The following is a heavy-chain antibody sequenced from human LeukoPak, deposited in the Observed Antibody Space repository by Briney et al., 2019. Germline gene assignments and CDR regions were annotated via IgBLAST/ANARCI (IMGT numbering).Heavy chain of an antibody. D-gene: IGHD6-13*01. V-gene: IGHV3-21*01. CDR1: GFTFSSYS. CDR3: ARPIAAAGPFDY. CDR2: ISSSSSYI. Sequence: GGSLRLSCATSGFTFSSYSMNWVRQAPGKGLEWVSSISSSSSYIYYADSVKGRFTISRDNAKNSLYLQMNSLRAEDTAVYYCARPIAAAGPFDYWGQGTLVTVSS. J-gene: IGHJ4*02.